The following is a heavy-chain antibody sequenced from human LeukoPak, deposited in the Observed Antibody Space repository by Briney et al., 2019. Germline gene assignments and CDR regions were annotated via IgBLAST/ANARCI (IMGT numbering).Heavy chain of an antibody. V-gene: IGHV3-48*03. CDR1: GFTFSSYE. J-gene: IGHJ6*04. CDR2: ISSSGSTI. Sequence: GGSLRLSCTASGFTFSSYEMNWVRQAPGKGLEWVSYISSSGSTIYYADSVKGRLTISRDNAKNSLYLQMNSLRAEDTAVYYCAELGITMIGGVWGKGTTVTISS. CDR3: AELGITMIGGV. D-gene: IGHD3-10*02.